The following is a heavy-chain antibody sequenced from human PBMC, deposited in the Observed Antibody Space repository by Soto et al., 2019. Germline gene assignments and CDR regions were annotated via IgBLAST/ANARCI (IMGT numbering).Heavy chain of an antibody. CDR1: GYTFTSYG. CDR3: ARAGHNYYEDY. CDR2: ISGYNGNT. V-gene: IGHV1-18*01. J-gene: IGHJ4*02. Sequence: QGQLEQSGAEVKKPGASVKVSCKASGYTFTSYGISWVRQAPGQGLEWMGWISGYNGNTNYAQKLQGRVTVTTDTSTSTAYMELMSLRSDDTAVYYCARAGHNYYEDYWGQGTLVTVSS. D-gene: IGHD3-22*01.